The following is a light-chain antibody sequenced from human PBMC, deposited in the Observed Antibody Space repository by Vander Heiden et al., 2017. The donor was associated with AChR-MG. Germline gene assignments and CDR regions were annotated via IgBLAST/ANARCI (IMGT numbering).Light chain of an antibody. V-gene: IGLV1-40*01. J-gene: IGLJ3*02. CDR3: QSYDSSLRGV. CDR1: SSNIGAGYD. Sequence: QSVLTQPPSVSGAPGPRVTISCTGSSSNIGAGYDVHWYQQLPGTAPKLLIYGYNNRPSGVPDRFSGSKSGTSASLAITGLQAEDEADYYCQSYDSSLRGVFGGGTKLTVL. CDR2: GYN.